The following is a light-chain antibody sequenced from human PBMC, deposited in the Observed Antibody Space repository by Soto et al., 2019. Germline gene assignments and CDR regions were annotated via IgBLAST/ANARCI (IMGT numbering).Light chain of an antibody. V-gene: IGLV2-14*01. Sequence: QSALTQPASVSGSPGQSITISCTGTSSDVGGYNYVSWYQQHPGKAPKLMIYDVSKRPSGVSNRFSGSKSGNTASLTISGLQDEDEADYYCSSYTSSSTLFGGGTKLTVL. CDR1: SSDVGGYNY. J-gene: IGLJ3*02. CDR2: DVS. CDR3: SSYTSSSTL.